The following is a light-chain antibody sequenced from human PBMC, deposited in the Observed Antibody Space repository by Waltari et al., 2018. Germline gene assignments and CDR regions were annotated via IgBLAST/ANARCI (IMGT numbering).Light chain of an antibody. Sequence: EIVLTQSPATLSLSPGERATLSCRARQSVSSYLAWYQQKPGQAPRLLIYDASNRATGIPARFSGSGSGTEFTSTISSLQPDDFATYHCQQYNTYSPYTFGQGTKLEIK. CDR3: QQYNTYSPYT. V-gene: IGKV3-11*01. J-gene: IGKJ2*01. CDR2: DAS. CDR1: QSVSSY.